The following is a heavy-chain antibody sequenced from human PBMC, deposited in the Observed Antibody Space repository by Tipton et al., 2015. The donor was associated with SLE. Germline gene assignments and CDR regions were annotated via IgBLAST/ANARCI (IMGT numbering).Heavy chain of an antibody. CDR3: AKARGKGSYWYFDL. CDR2: INHSGST. V-gene: IGHV4-34*01. D-gene: IGHD2-15*01. CDR1: GGSFSGYY. J-gene: IGHJ2*01. Sequence: TLSLTCAVYGGSFSGYYWSWIRQPPGKGLEWIGEINHSGSTNYNPSLKSRVTISVDPSKNQFSLRLSSVTAADTAVYYCAKARGKGSYWYFDLWGRGTLVTVSS.